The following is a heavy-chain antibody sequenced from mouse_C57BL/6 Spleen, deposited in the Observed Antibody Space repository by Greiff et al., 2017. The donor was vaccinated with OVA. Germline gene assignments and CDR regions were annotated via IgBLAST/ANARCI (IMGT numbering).Heavy chain of an antibody. Sequence: QVQLQQPGAELVKPGASVKLSCKASGYTFTSYWMHWVKQRPGQGLEWIGMILPNSGSTNYNEKFKSKATLTVDKSSSPAHMQLSSLTSEDSAVYYCARRGYGSSHWYFDVWGTGTTVTVSS. D-gene: IGHD1-1*01. CDR2: ILPNSGST. CDR3: ARRGYGSSHWYFDV. V-gene: IGHV1-64*01. J-gene: IGHJ1*03. CDR1: GYTFTSYW.